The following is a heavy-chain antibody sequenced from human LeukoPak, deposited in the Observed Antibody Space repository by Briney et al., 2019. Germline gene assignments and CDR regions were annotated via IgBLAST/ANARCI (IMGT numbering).Heavy chain of an antibody. J-gene: IGHJ5*02. V-gene: IGHV3-21*01. D-gene: IGHD1-20*01. Sequence: GGSLRLSCAASGFTFSSYSMNWVRQAPGKGLEWVSSISSSSSYIYYADSVKGRFTISRDNAKNSLYLQMNSLRAEDTAVYYCAKDPDLTENWFDPWGQGTLVTVSS. CDR3: AKDPDLTENWFDP. CDR1: GFTFSSYS. CDR2: ISSSSSYI.